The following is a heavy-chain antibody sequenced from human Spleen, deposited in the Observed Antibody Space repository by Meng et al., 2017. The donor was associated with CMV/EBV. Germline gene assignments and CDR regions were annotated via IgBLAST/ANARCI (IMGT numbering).Heavy chain of an antibody. CDR1: SISSRKL. J-gene: IGHJ4*02. CDR2: IYHSERT. D-gene: IGHD3-3*01. Sequence: SISSRKLSMWVHQPLGKGLGWIGEIYHSERTNYNPSLKSRVTISVDKSKNQFSLKLSSVTAADTAVYYCARVSSDFWSGYFMRYFDYWGQGILVTVSS. CDR3: ARVSSDFWSGYFMRYFDY. V-gene: IGHV4-4*02.